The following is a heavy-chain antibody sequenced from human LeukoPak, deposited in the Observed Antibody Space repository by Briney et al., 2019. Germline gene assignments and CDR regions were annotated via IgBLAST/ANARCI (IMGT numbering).Heavy chain of an antibody. D-gene: IGHD6-19*01. Sequence: GGSLRLSCAASGFTVSSNYMSWVRQAPGKGLEWVAVISYDGSNKYYADSVKGRFTISRDNSKNTLYLQMNSLRAEDTAVYYCAREAVAGTDFFDYWGQGTLVTVSS. CDR3: AREAVAGTDFFDY. V-gene: IGHV3-30*03. CDR2: ISYDGSNK. CDR1: GFTVSSNY. J-gene: IGHJ4*02.